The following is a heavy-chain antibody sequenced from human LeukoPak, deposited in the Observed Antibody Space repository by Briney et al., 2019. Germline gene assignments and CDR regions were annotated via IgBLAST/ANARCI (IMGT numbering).Heavy chain of an antibody. CDR2: ISSSSSYI. J-gene: IGHJ2*01. CDR1: GFTFSSYS. D-gene: IGHD2/OR15-2a*01. Sequence: PGGSLRLSCAASGFTFSSYSMNWVRQAPGKGLEWVSSISSSSSYIYYADSVKGRFTISKDNAKNSLYLQMNSLRAEDTAVYYCARDLSSGYFDLWGRGTLVTVSS. V-gene: IGHV3-21*01. CDR3: ARDLSSGYFDL.